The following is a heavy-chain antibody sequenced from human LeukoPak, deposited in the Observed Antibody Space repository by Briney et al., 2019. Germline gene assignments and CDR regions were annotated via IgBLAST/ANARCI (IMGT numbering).Heavy chain of an antibody. Sequence: SETLSLTCTVSGGSIGSFFWSWIRQPPGKALEWIGYIHYSGSTKYNPSLTSRVTISVDTSENQFSLTLNSVTAADTAVYYCARSRGGYGDYGSWFDPWGQGILVTVSS. D-gene: IGHD3-16*01. CDR1: GGSIGSFF. J-gene: IGHJ5*02. CDR3: ARSRGGYGDYGSWFDP. CDR2: IHYSGST. V-gene: IGHV4-59*01.